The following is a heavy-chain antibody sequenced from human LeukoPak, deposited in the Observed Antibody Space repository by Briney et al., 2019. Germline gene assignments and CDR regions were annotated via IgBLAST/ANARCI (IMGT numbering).Heavy chain of an antibody. D-gene: IGHD1-26*01. Sequence: SGPTLVNPTQTLTLTCTFSGFSLSTSGVGVGWIRQPPGKALEWLALLYWSDDKRYSPSLKSRLTITKDTSKNQVVLTMTNMDPVDTATYYCAHVSYSGSYYSFDYWGQGALVTVSS. V-gene: IGHV2-5*01. CDR2: LYWSDDK. J-gene: IGHJ4*02. CDR3: AHVSYSGSYYSFDY. CDR1: GFSLSTSGVG.